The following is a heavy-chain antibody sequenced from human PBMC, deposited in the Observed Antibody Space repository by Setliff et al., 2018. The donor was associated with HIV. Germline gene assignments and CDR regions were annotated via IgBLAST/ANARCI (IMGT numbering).Heavy chain of an antibody. J-gene: IGHJ5*02. CDR3: ARDVGGFTVFAVPRGGFDP. CDR1: GGSISTYY. CDR2: IYYTGRT. D-gene: IGHD3-3*01. Sequence: TLSLPCTVSGGSISTYYWSWIRQAPGRGLEWIGYIYYTGRTNYNPSLKSRVTMSLDSSKKQFSLKLSSVTAADTAVYFCARDVGGFTVFAVPRGGFDPWGQGTLVTVSS. V-gene: IGHV4-59*01.